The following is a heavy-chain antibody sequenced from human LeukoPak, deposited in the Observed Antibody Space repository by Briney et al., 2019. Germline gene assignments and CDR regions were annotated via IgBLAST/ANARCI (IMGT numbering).Heavy chain of an antibody. D-gene: IGHD2-2*01. J-gene: IGHJ5*02. V-gene: IGHV3-33*01. CDR3: ARDPAEYQLPRGWFDP. CDR1: GFTFSSYG. Sequence: GRSLRLSCAASGFTFSSYGMHWVRQAPGKGLEWVAVIWYDGSNKYYADSVKGRFTISRDNSKNTLYLQMNSLRAEDTAVYYCARDPAEYQLPRGWFDPWGQGILVTVSS. CDR2: IWYDGSNK.